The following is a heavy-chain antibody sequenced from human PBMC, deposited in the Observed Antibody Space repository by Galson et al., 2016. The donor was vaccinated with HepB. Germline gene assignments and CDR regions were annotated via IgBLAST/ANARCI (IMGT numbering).Heavy chain of an antibody. CDR3: ARRFSNYVGETWYHHHYYYYYMDV. D-gene: IGHD4-11*01. Sequence: ETLSVTCAVYGGSFSGYYWSWIRQPPGKGLEWIGEINHSGSTNYNPSLKSRVTISVDTSKNQFSLKLSSVTAADTAVYYCARRFSNYVGETWYHHHYYYYYMDVWGKGTTVTVSS. V-gene: IGHV4-34*01. CDR2: INHSGST. CDR1: GGSFSGYY. J-gene: IGHJ6*03.